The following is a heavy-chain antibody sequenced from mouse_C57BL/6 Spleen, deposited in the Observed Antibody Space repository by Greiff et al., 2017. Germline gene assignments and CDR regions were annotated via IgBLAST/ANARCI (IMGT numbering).Heavy chain of an antibody. J-gene: IGHJ2*01. Sequence: QVQLQQPGAELVMPGASVKLSCKASGYTFTSYWMHWVKQRPGQGLEWIGEIDPFDSYTNYNQKFKGKSTLTVDKSSSTAYMQLSSLTSEDSAVYYCARSGYYLYYFDYWGQGTTLTVSS. D-gene: IGHD2-3*01. CDR2: IDPFDSYT. CDR3: ARSGYYLYYFDY. CDR1: GYTFTSYW. V-gene: IGHV1-69*01.